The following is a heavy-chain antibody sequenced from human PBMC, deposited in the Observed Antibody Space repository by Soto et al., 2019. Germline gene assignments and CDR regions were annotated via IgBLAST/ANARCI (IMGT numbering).Heavy chain of an antibody. CDR2: IRSKANSYAT. V-gene: IGHV3-73*01. CDR3: STKVDSATSRPSHLYGMAV. CDR1: GFPFSGSA. Sequence: PWGSLRLSCAASGFPFSGSAIHLVRQSSGKGLEWVGRIRSKANSYATEYAESMKGRLTISRDDSNNTAYLQLKSLKSGDTAVYFCSTKVDSATSRPSHLYGMAVWGHGTTNTVSS. J-gene: IGHJ6*02. D-gene: IGHD1-26*01.